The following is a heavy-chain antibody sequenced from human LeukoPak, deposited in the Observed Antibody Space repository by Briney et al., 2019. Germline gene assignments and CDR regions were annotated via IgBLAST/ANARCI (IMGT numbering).Heavy chain of an antibody. D-gene: IGHD1-7*01. V-gene: IGHV3-21*04. CDR2: ISSSSSYI. Sequence: GGSLRLSCVASGFSFSSYSMNWVRQAPGKGLEWVSSISSSSSYIYYADSVKGRFTISRHNGKNSLYLEMNSLRAEDTAVYYCAKRRGLELLYYYYMDVWGKGTTVTVSS. CDR1: GFSFSSYS. CDR3: AKRRGLELLYYYYMDV. J-gene: IGHJ6*03.